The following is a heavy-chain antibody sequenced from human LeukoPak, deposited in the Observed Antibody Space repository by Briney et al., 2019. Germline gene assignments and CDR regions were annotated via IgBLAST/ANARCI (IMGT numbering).Heavy chain of an antibody. CDR2: MNPNSGNT. D-gene: IGHD6-13*01. CDR3: ARDDEGSSWYRTGAFDI. Sequence: GASVKVSCKASGYTFTSYDINWVRQATGQGLEWMGWMNPNSGNTGYAQKFQGRVTMTRDTSISTAYMELSRLRSDDTAVYYCARDDEGSSWYRTGAFDIWGQGTMVTVSS. V-gene: IGHV1-8*01. J-gene: IGHJ3*02. CDR1: GYTFTSYD.